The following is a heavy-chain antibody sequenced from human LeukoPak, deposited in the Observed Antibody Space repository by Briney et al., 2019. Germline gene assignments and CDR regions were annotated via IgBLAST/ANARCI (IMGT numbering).Heavy chain of an antibody. V-gene: IGHV4-61*02. CDR3: ARQEYSSSGQGHNWFDP. Sequence: PSETLSLTCNVSGGSISSGRDYWSWIRQPAGKGLEWIGLIYTSGCTNYNPSLKSRVTISVDTSKNQFSLNLSSVTAADTAVYYCARQEYSSSGQGHNWFDPWGQGTLVTVSS. D-gene: IGHD6-6*01. CDR1: GGSISSGRDY. J-gene: IGHJ5*02. CDR2: IYTSGCT.